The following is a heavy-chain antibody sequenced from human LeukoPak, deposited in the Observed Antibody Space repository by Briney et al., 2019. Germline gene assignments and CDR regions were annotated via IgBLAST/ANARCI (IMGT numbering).Heavy chain of an antibody. CDR1: GFTFSSYG. CDR2: INPNSGGT. CDR3: AREFVGGHLEVKHYYYGMDV. Sequence: KSGGSLRLSCAASGFTFSSYGMHWVRQAPGQGLEWMGRINPNSGGTNYAQKFQGRVTMTRDTSISTAYMELSRLRSDDTAVYYCAREFVGGHLEVKHYYYGMDVWGQGTTVTVSS. J-gene: IGHJ6*02. D-gene: IGHD2-15*01. V-gene: IGHV1-2*06.